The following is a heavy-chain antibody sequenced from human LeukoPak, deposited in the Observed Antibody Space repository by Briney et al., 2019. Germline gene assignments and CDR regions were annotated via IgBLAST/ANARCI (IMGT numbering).Heavy chain of an antibody. CDR3: ARDFGSSWYGGDAFDI. D-gene: IGHD6-13*01. Sequence: PGGSLRLSCAASGFTFSTYAMHWVRQAPGKGLEYVSAISSNGGSTYYANSVKGRFTISRDNSKNTLYLQMGSLRAEDMAVYYCARDFGSSWYGGDAFDIWGQGTMVTVSS. CDR1: GFTFSTYA. CDR2: ISSNGGST. V-gene: IGHV3-64*01. J-gene: IGHJ3*02.